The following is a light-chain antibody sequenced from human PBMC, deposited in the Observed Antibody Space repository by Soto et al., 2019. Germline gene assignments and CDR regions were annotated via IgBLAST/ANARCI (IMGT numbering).Light chain of an antibody. V-gene: IGKV1-5*03. J-gene: IGKJ4*02. CDR2: RAS. CDR3: QHYNIYPVT. Sequence: DMQMTQSPSTLSASVGDTVTITCRASQSISSWLAWYQQKRGKAPKLLIHRASTLKSGVPTRFSGSGFGTEFILTISSLQPDDFATYCCQHYNIYPVTFGGGTEVEI. CDR1: QSISSW.